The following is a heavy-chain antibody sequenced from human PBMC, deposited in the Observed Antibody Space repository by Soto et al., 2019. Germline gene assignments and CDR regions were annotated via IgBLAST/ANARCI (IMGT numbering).Heavy chain of an antibody. CDR1: GFPFSSYA. CDR2: IAISGITT. J-gene: IGHJ4*02. V-gene: IGHV3-23*01. CDR3: AKRFAPSGSGWDS. Sequence: DVHLLESGGALVQPGGSLRLSCAASGFPFSSYAMTWVRQAPGKGLEWVSTIAISGITTFYADSVRGRFTISRDNPGNTLYLQMNNLGVEDTGIYYCAKRFAPSGSGWDSWGQGTLVTVSS. D-gene: IGHD6-19*01.